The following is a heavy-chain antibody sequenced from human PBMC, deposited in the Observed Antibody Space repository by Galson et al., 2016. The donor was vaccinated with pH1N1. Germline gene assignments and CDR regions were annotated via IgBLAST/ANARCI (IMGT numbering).Heavy chain of an antibody. CDR3: ARRGIGEFLYYFDY. CDR2: IYYSGST. Sequence: SETLSLTCTVSGGSISSSSYHWDWIRQPPGKGLEWIGSIYYSGSTYYNPSLKSRVTISVDTSKNQFSLKLSSVTAADTAVYYCARRGIGEFLYYFDYWGQGTLVTVSS. J-gene: IGHJ4*02. CDR1: GGSISSSSYH. V-gene: IGHV4-39*01. D-gene: IGHD3-10*01.